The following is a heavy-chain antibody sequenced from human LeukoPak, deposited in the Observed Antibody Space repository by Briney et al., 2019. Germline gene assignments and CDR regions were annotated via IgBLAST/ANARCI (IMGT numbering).Heavy chain of an antibody. CDR2: IYYSGST. CDR3: ARVPGYSSGWYDY. D-gene: IGHD6-19*01. CDR1: GGSISSYY. J-gene: IGHJ4*02. Sequence: SETLSLTCTVSGGSISSYYWSWIQQPPGKGLEWIGYIYYSGSTNYNPSLKSRVTISVDTSKNQFSLKLSSVTAADTAVYYCARVPGYSSGWYDYWGQGTLVTVSS. V-gene: IGHV4-59*01.